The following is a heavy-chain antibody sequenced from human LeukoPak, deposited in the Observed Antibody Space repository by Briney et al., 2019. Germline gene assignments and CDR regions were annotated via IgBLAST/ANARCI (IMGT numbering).Heavy chain of an antibody. CDR2: IYYSGST. CDR1: GGSISNNNYY. V-gene: IGHV4-39*01. D-gene: IGHD4-23*01. J-gene: IGHJ4*02. CDR3: ARLLRWVYYFDY. Sequence: SETPSLTCTVSGGSISNNNYYWGWIRQPPGKGLEWIGSIYYSGSTYYNPSLRSRVTISVDTSKDQFSLKLSSVTAADTAVYYCARLLRWVYYFDYWGQGTLVIVSS.